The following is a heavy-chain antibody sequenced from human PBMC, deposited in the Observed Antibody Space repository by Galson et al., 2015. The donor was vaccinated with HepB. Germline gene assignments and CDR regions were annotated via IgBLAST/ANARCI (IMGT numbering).Heavy chain of an antibody. J-gene: IGHJ6*02. Sequence: SLRLSCAGSGFTFSDYYMSWIRQAPGKGLEWVSYMSGSGTTIYYADSVKGRFTTSRDNAKNSLYLQMNSLRAEDTAVYYCASPTNRSFHYSALGVWGQRTTVSFSS. CDR1: GFTFSDYY. V-gene: IGHV3-11*01. D-gene: IGHD1-14*01. CDR2: MSGSGTTI. CDR3: ASPTNRSFHYSALGV.